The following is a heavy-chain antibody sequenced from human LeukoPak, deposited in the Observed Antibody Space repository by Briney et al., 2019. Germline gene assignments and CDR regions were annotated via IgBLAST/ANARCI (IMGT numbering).Heavy chain of an antibody. J-gene: IGHJ6*02. CDR2: IIPIFGTA. CDR3: ARTVVYSSSSPYYYGLDV. CDR1: GGTFSSYA. D-gene: IGHD6-6*01. V-gene: IGHV1-69*13. Sequence: PVKVSCKASGGTFSSYAISWVRQAPGQGLEWMGGIIPIFGTANYAQKFQGRVTITADESTSTAYMELSSLRSEDTAVYYCARTVVYSSSSPYYYGLDVWGQGTTVTVSS.